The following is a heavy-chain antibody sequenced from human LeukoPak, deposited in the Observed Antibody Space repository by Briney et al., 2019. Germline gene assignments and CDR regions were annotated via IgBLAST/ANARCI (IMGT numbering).Heavy chain of an antibody. Sequence: PGGSLRLSCAASGFTFSSYGMHWVRQAPGKGLEWVAVISYDGSNKYYADSVKGRFTISRDNSKNTLYLQMNSLRAEDTAVYYCAKDRYYDILTGYFDYWGQGTLVTVSS. V-gene: IGHV3-30*18. CDR2: ISYDGSNK. CDR1: GFTFSSYG. J-gene: IGHJ4*02. D-gene: IGHD3-9*01. CDR3: AKDRYYDILTGYFDY.